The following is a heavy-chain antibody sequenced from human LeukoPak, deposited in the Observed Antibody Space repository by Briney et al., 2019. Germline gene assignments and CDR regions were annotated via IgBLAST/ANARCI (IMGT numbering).Heavy chain of an antibody. CDR1: GFTFSDHY. V-gene: IGHV3-33*08. CDR2: IWYDGTNK. Sequence: QPGGSLRLSCAASGFTFSDHYMDWVRQAPGKGLEWVAVIWYDGTNKYYADSVKGRFTISRDNSKNTLYLQMNSLRAEDTAVYYCARDRGTGSGSYFWFDPWGQGTLVTVSS. J-gene: IGHJ5*02. D-gene: IGHD3-10*01. CDR3: ARDRGTGSGSYFWFDP.